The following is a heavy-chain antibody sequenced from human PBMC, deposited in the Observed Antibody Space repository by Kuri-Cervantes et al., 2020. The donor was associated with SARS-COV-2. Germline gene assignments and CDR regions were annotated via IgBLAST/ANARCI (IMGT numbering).Heavy chain of an antibody. J-gene: IGHJ6*02. CDR3: ARRGKKKYNWNDLSRLVDDYYYYGMDV. CDR2: IGTAGDP. D-gene: IGHD1-20*01. Sequence: ETLSLTCAASGVTFSSYDMHWVRRGTGKGLEWVSAIGTAGDPYYPGSVKGRFTISRENAKNSLYLQMNSLRAGDTAVYYCARRGKKKYNWNDLSRLVDDYYYYGMDVWGQGTTVTVYS. CDR1: GVTFSSYD. V-gene: IGHV3-13*05.